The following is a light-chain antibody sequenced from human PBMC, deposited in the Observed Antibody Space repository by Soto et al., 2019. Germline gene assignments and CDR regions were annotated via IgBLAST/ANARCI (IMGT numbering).Light chain of an antibody. V-gene: IGKV1-5*03. CDR2: KAS. Sequence: DIQMTQSPSTLSASVGDRVTITCRASQSISSWLAWYQQKPGKAPKLLIYKASSLESGVPSRFIGSGSGTEFTLTISSLQPDDFATYYCQYYNSYSWTFGQGTKVDIK. J-gene: IGKJ1*01. CDR1: QSISSW. CDR3: QYYNSYSWT.